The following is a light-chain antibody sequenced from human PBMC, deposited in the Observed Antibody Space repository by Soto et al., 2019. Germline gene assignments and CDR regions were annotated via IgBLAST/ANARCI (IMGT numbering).Light chain of an antibody. V-gene: IGKV3-20*01. J-gene: IGKJ3*01. CDR1: QSVSSSY. Sequence: ESVLTQSPGTLSMSPGERATLSCRASQSVSSSYSAWYQQKPGQAPRLLIYGASRRATGIPDRFSGSASGTDFTLTISRLEPEAFAVYYCQEYGSSPFTFGPGTKVDIK. CDR3: QEYGSSPFT. CDR2: GAS.